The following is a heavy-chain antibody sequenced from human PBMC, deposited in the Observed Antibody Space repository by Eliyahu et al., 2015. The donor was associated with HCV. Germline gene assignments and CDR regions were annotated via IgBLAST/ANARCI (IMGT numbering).Heavy chain of an antibody. CDR1: GFTFRNYW. J-gene: IGHJ4*02. Sequence: EVQLVESGGXLVQPGGSLRLSCXASGFTFRNYWMYWVRQAPGMGLVWVARINXNGGTIGYADSVKGRFTVSRDNAKNTLDLQMNNLRADDTAVYFCTRGSDSWGQGTLVTVSS. V-gene: IGHV3-74*01. CDR2: INXNGGTI. CDR3: TRGSDS.